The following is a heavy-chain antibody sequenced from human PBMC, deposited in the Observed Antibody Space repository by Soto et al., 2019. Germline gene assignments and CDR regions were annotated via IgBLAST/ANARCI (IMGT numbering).Heavy chain of an antibody. CDR1: GGSISSGNYY. Sequence: QVQLQESGPGLVKPSQTLSFTCTVSGGSISSGNYYWSWIRQPPAKGLEWIGFISYSGTTHYSASLRSRVSISVDTSKNQFSLDLSSVTAADTAVYYCATMGTPVTGLYYFDYWGHGTPVTVSS. J-gene: IGHJ4*01. CDR2: ISYSGTT. V-gene: IGHV4-30-4*01. CDR3: ATMGTPVTGLYYFDY. D-gene: IGHD4-17*01.